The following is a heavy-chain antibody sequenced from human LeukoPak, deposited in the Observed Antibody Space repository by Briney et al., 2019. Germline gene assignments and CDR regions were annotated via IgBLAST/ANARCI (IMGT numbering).Heavy chain of an antibody. V-gene: IGHV3-53*01. Sequence: GGSLRLSCAASGFTVSSNYMSWVRQAPGKGLEWVSVIYSGGSTYYADSVKGRFTISRDNSKNTLYLQMNSLRAEDTAVYYCAREPRLADGMDVWGQGTTVTVS. CDR2: IYSGGST. CDR3: AREPRLADGMDV. J-gene: IGHJ6*02. CDR1: GFTVSSNY. D-gene: IGHD3-3*02.